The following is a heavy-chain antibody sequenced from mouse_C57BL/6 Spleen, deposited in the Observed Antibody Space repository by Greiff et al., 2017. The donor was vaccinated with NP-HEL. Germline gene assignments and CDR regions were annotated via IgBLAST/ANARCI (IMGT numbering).Heavy chain of an antibody. Sequence: VQLQQSGPELVKPGASVKISCKASGYSFTGYYMNWVKQSPEKSLEWIGEINPSTGGTTYNQKFKAKATLTVDKSSSTAYMQLKSLTSEDSAVYYCARNNPYAMDYWGQGTSVTVSS. J-gene: IGHJ4*01. CDR3: ARNNPYAMDY. V-gene: IGHV1-42*01. CDR1: GYSFTGYY. CDR2: INPSTGGT. D-gene: IGHD6-1*01.